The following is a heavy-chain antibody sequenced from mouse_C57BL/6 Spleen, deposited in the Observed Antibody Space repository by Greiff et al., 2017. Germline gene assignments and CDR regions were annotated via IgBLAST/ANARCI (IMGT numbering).Heavy chain of an antibody. D-gene: IGHD2-3*01. CDR1: GYTFTDYN. CDR2: INPNNGGT. CDR3: ASGYYGGFAY. Sequence: EVQLQQSGPELVKPGASVKIPCKASGYTFTDYNMAWVKQSHGKSLEWIGDINPNNGGTIYNQKFKGKGTLTVDKSSSTAYMELRSLTSEDTAVYYCASGYYGGFAYWGQGTLVTVSA. V-gene: IGHV1-18*01. J-gene: IGHJ3*01.